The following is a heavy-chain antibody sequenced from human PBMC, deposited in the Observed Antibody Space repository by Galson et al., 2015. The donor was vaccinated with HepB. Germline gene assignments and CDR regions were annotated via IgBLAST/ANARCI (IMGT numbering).Heavy chain of an antibody. CDR3: ARDRSSTWSGLRTDLYFQQ. CDR2: IWHDGSQK. D-gene: IGHD6-6*01. J-gene: IGHJ1*01. Sequence: SLRLSCAASGFTFITSVMHWVRQAPGKGLEWVAVIWHDGSQKYYADSLKGRFTISRDNSRNTLYLQMNSLRADDTAVYYCARDRSSTWSGLRTDLYFQQWGQGTLVTVSS. CDR1: GFTFITSV. V-gene: IGHV3-33*01.